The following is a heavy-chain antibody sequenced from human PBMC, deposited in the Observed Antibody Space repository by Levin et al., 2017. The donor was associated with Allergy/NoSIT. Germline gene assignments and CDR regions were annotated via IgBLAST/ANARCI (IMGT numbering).Heavy chain of an antibody. D-gene: IGHD3-10*01. CDR2: IYYSGST. CDR3: AAICRWEWFGELEV. Sequence: SQTLSLTCTVSGGSISSSSYYWGWIRQPPGKGLEWIGSIYYSGSTYYNPSLKSRVTISVDTSKNQFSLKLSSVTAADTAVYYCAAICRWEWFGELEVWGQGTTVTVSS. V-gene: IGHV4-39*01. CDR1: GGSISSSSYY. J-gene: IGHJ6*02.